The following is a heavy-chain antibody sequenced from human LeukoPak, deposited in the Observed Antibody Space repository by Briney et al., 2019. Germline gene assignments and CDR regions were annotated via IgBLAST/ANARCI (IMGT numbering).Heavy chain of an antibody. J-gene: IGHJ4*02. CDR1: GFTFSSYW. D-gene: IGHD2-15*01. CDR3: ARDPSCAPFDY. Sequence: GGSLRLSCAASGFTFSSYWMSWVRQAPGKGLVWVSRINSDGSSTSYADSVKGRFTISRDNAKNTLYLQMNSLRAEDTAVYYCARDPSCAPFDYWGQGTLVTVSS. V-gene: IGHV3-74*01. CDR2: INSDGSST.